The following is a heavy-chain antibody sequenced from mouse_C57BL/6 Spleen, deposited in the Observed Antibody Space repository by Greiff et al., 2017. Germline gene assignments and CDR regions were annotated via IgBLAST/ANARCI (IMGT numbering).Heavy chain of an antibody. D-gene: IGHD2-5*01. CDR2: IDPENGDT. CDR1: GFNIKDDS. CDR3: TTGGYSNYPFAY. Sequence: EVQGVESGAELVRPGASVKLSCTASGFNIKDDSMHWVKQRPEQGLEWIGRIDPENGDTEYASKFQGKVTITADTSSNTAYLQLSSLTSEDTAVYYCTTGGYSNYPFAYWGQGTLVTVSA. J-gene: IGHJ3*01. V-gene: IGHV14-4*01.